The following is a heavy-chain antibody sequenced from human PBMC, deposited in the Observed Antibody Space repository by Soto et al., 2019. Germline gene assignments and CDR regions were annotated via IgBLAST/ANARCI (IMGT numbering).Heavy chain of an antibody. V-gene: IGHV3-23*01. CDR2: ISGSGGST. CDR3: AKDRTYYYGSGSFWFEP. Sequence: PGGSLRLSCAASGFTFSSYAMSWVRQAPGKGLEWVSAISGSGGSTYYADSVKGRFTISRDNSKNTLYLQMNSLRAEDTAVYYCAKDRTYYYGSGSFWFEPWGQGTLVTVSS. CDR1: GFTFSSYA. J-gene: IGHJ5*02. D-gene: IGHD3-10*01.